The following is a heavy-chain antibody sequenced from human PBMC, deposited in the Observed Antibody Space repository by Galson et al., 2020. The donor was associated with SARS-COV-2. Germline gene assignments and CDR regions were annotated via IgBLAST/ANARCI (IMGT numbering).Heavy chain of an antibody. CDR1: GFTFSDYG. CDR2: ISYDGSDK. CDR3: AKVVVVVTAIHPHYGMDV. J-gene: IGHJ6*02. V-gene: IGHV3-30*18. D-gene: IGHD2-21*02. Sequence: GESLKISCTASGFTFSDYGMHWVRQAPGKGLEWVAVISYDGSDKYYADSVKGRFTISRDNSKNTLYLQMNSLRPEDTAVYHCAKVVVVVTAIHPHYGMDVWGQGTTVTVSS.